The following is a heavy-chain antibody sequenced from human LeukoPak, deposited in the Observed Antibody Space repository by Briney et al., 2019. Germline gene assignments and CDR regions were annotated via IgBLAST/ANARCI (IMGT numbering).Heavy chain of an antibody. CDR1: GFTVSNNY. CDR2: IKKDGSEK. CDR3: ARDHGSGSYWEGFDP. V-gene: IGHV3-7*01. J-gene: IGHJ5*02. D-gene: IGHD3-10*01. Sequence: PGGSLRLSCAASGFTVSNNYMSWVRQAPGKGLEWVANIKKDGSEKYYVDSVKGRFTISRDNAKNSLSLQMNSLRVEDTAVYYCARDHGSGSYWEGFDPWGQGTLVTVSS.